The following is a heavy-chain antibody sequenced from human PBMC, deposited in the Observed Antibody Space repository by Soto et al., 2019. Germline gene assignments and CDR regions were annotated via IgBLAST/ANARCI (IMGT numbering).Heavy chain of an antibody. Sequence: EVQLVESGGGLIQPGRSLRLSCAAAGFTFDDYAMHWVRQAPGKGLEWVAGISWNGGTIGYADSVKGRFTISRDNAMNSLHLQMHSLRTEDTALYFCAKADLGAVGGTCTKLDYWGQGTLVTVSS. CDR1: GFTFDDYA. CDR3: AKADLGAVGGTCTKLDY. D-gene: IGHD6-19*01. J-gene: IGHJ4*02. V-gene: IGHV3-9*01. CDR2: ISWNGGTI.